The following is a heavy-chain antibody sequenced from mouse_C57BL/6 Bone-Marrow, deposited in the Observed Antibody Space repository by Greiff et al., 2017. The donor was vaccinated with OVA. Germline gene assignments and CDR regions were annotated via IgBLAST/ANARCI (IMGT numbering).Heavy chain of an antibody. Sequence: VQLQQSGAELARPGASVKLSCKASGYTFTSYGISWVKQRTGQGLEWIGEIYPRSGNTYYNEKFKGKATLTADKSSSTAYMELRSLTSEDSAGYCCARGGWLLFSWFAYWGQGTLVTVSA. CDR1: GYTFTSYG. CDR2: IYPRSGNT. CDR3: ARGGWLLFSWFAY. V-gene: IGHV1-81*01. J-gene: IGHJ3*01. D-gene: IGHD2-3*01.